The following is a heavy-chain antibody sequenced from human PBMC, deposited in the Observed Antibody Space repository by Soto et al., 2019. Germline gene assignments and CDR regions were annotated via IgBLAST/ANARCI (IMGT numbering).Heavy chain of an antibody. V-gene: IGHV3-30*03. CDR3: ARSNDVPTGFPYFDS. CDR2: MSYDGSNK. J-gene: IGHJ4*02. Sequence: QVQLVESGGGVVQPGRSLRLSCAASGFTFSNYDMHWVRQAPGKGLEWVAVMSYDGSNKYHADSVKGRFTIARDNSKNTLYLQNISLRAEDTALYFCARSNDVPTGFPYFDSWGQGTLLTVSS. D-gene: IGHD2-8*02. CDR1: GFTFSNYD.